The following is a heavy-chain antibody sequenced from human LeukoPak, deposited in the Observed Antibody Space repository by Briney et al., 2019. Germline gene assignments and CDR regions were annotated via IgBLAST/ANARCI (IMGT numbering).Heavy chain of an antibody. CDR2: VSHSGST. Sequence: SETLSLTCAVYGGSFSAYYWTWIRQPPGKGLEWIGEVSHSGSTTYNPSLKSRVTISVATSKNQFSLKLSSVTAADTAVYYCAGGAVAGTWGTFDYWGQGTLVTVSS. J-gene: IGHJ4*02. V-gene: IGHV4-34*01. D-gene: IGHD6-19*01. CDR3: AGGAVAGTWGTFDY. CDR1: GGSFSAYY.